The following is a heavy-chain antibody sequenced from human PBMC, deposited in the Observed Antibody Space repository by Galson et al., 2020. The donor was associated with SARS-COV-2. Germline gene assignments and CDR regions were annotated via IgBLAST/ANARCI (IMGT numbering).Heavy chain of an antibody. CDR2: INHSGST. D-gene: IGHD6-13*01. CDR3: ARVRYSSGGYPGPVSDY. Sequence: SQASETLSLTCAVYGGSFSGYYWSWIRQPPGKGLEWIGEINHSGSTNYNPSLKSRATISVATSKNQFSLTLSSVTAADTAVSYCARVRYSSGGYPGPVSDYWGQGTLVTFPP. V-gene: IGHV4-34*01. J-gene: IGHJ4*02. CDR1: GGSFSGYY.